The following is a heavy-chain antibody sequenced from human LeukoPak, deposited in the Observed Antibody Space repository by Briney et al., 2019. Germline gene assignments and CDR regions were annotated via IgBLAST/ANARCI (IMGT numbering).Heavy chain of an antibody. D-gene: IGHD6-13*01. CDR3: ARVGVLEGAAAAFDY. CDR1: GFTFSSYW. CDR2: IDSDGSDT. Sequence: GGSLRLSCAASGFTFSSYWMHWVRQAPGKGLVWVSRIDSDGSDTTYADPVKGRFTISRDNAKNTLSLQMNSLRAEDTAVYYCARVGVLEGAAAAFDYWAQGILVTVSS. J-gene: IGHJ4*02. V-gene: IGHV3-74*01.